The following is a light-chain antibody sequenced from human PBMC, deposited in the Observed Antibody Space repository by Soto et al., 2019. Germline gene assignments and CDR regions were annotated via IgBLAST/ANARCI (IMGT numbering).Light chain of an antibody. CDR3: QQYDNLPIT. Sequence: DIQMTQSPSSLSASVGDRVAITCRASEDIGTWLAWYQQKPGKAPDLLIYEGSTLQSGAPSRFSGSGSGTDFTFTISSLQPEDIATYYCQQYDNLPITFGQGTRLEIK. V-gene: IGKV1-12*01. CDR1: EDIGTW. J-gene: IGKJ5*01. CDR2: EGS.